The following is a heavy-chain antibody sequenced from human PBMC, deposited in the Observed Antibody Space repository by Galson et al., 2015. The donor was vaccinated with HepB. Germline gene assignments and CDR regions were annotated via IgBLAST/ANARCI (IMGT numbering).Heavy chain of an antibody. V-gene: IGHV2-5*01. D-gene: IGHD6-19*01. CDR3: AHRLEIAVTGSYFDY. Sequence: PALVKPTQTLALTCTFSGFSLSTSGVGVGWIRQPPGKALEWLALIYWNDDKRYSPSLNSRLTITKDTSKNQVVLTMTNMDPVDTATYYCAHRLEIAVTGSYFDYWGQGTLVTVSA. J-gene: IGHJ4*02. CDR2: IYWNDDK. CDR1: GFSLSTSGVG.